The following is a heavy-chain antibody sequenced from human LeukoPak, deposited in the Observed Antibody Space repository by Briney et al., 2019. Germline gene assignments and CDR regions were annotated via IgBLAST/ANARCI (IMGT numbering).Heavy chain of an antibody. CDR1: GFTLSSYA. Sequence: GGSLTLSWAASGFTLSSYAMSCVREAPGEGLGWVSAVSGSVGSTYYAGSGKGRFTIPRDNSKKPLYRQMNCVRAAPTAVSDCANADIVATVRKIHFDYWGQGTLVTVSS. D-gene: IGHD5-12*01. CDR3: ANADIVATVRKIHFDY. V-gene: IGHV3-23*01. J-gene: IGHJ4*02. CDR2: VSGSVGST.